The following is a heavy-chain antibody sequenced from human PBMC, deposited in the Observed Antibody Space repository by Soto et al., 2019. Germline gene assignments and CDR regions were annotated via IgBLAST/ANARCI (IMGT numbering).Heavy chain of an antibody. V-gene: IGHV3-30*03. Sequence: QVQLVESGGGVVQSGKSLRLSCAASGFTFRNYAMHWVRQAPGKGLEWVAVISYDGSEKFYAASVEGRFAISRDKSGNTVYLQMNSRRVEDTAVYYCARAHYELWSGTRDYVDYWGQGALVTVSS. J-gene: IGHJ4*02. CDR3: ARAHYELWSGTRDYVDY. D-gene: IGHD3-3*01. CDR1: GFTFRNYA. CDR2: ISYDGSEK.